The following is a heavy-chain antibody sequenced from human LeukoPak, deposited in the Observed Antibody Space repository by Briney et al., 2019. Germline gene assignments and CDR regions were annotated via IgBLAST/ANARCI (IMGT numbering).Heavy chain of an antibody. Sequence: GGSLRLSCAASGFTFSSYWISWVRQAPGKGLEWVANIKQDGSEKYYVDSVKGRFTISRDNAKNSLYLQMNSLRAEDTAVYYCARDGVRDGLYFDHWGQGTLVTVSS. CDR3: ARDGVRDGLYFDH. J-gene: IGHJ4*02. CDR2: IKQDGSEK. CDR1: GFTFSSYW. V-gene: IGHV3-7*01. D-gene: IGHD5-24*01.